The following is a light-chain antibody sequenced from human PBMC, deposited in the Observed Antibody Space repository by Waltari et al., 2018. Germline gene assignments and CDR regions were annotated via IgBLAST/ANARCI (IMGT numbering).Light chain of an antibody. V-gene: IGLV3-19*01. J-gene: IGLJ2*01. CDR1: SLRSGD. CDR3: NSRDNRGQGVV. CDR2: GEN. Sequence: SSELTQDPAVSVALGQTIRITCQRDSLRSGDASWYQQKPGQAPVLVMFGENNRPSGIPDRFSGSISGSTTSLTITEAQAEDEADYYCNSRDNRGQGVVFGGGTKVTVL.